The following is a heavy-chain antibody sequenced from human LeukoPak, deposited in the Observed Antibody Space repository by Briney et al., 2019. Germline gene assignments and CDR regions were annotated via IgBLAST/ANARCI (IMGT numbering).Heavy chain of an antibody. CDR1: GFTFSSYA. J-gene: IGHJ4*02. V-gene: IGHV3-15*01. CDR3: TTESPHFDY. CDR2: IKSKTDGGTT. Sequence: GGSLRLSCAASGFTFSSYATSWVRQAPGKGLEWVGRIKSKTDGGTTDYAAPVKGRFTISRDDSKNTLYLQMNSLKSEDTAVYYCTTESPHFDYWGQGTLVTVSS.